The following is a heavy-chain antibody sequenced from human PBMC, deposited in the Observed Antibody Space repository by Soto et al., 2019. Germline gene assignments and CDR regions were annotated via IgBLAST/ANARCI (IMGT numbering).Heavy chain of an antibody. CDR1: GGSISSSSYY. Sequence: TLSLTCTVSGGSISSSSYYWGWIRQPPGKGLEWIGSIYYSGSTYYNPSLKSRVTISVDRSKNQFSLKLSSVTAADTAVYYCARTGRITIFGVARGGMDVWGQGTTVTVSS. CDR3: ARTGRITIFGVARGGMDV. D-gene: IGHD3-3*01. CDR2: IYYSGST. J-gene: IGHJ6*02. V-gene: IGHV4-39*01.